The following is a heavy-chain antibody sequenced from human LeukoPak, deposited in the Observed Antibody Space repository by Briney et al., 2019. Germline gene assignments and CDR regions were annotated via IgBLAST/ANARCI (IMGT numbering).Heavy chain of an antibody. CDR1: GGSISSYY. CDR3: ARFRGGSYVY. Sequence: SETLSLTCTVSGGSISSYYWSWIRQPPGKGLEWIGYIYYSGSTYYNPSLKSRVTISVHTSKNQFSLKLSSVTAADTAVYYCARFRGGSYVYWGQGTLVTVSS. V-gene: IGHV4-59*01. J-gene: IGHJ4*02. CDR2: IYYSGST. D-gene: IGHD1-26*01.